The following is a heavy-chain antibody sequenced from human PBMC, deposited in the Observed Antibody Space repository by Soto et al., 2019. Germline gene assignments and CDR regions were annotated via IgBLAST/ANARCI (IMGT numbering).Heavy chain of an antibody. J-gene: IGHJ2*01. Sequence: QVQLVQSGAEVRKPGSSVRVSCKASGGSFNRHTISWVRQAPGQGLEWMGGIIPIFGTANYAQKFQGRVTITADESTSTAYMELSSLRSEDTAVYYCAREAWAAARSWYFDLWGRGTLVTVSS. CDR2: IIPIFGTA. CDR1: GGSFNRHT. V-gene: IGHV1-69*01. D-gene: IGHD6-13*01. CDR3: AREAWAAARSWYFDL.